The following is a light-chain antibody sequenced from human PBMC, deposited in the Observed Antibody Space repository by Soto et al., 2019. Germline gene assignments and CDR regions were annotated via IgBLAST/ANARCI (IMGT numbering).Light chain of an antibody. CDR1: SSNIGAGYD. CDR2: ANN. V-gene: IGLV1-40*01. CDR3: QSYDSSLRGSV. J-gene: IGLJ3*02. Sequence: QSVLTQPPSVSGAPGQRVIISCTGSSSNIGAGYDVHWYQQVSGTAPKLLIYANNNRPSGVPNRFSGSKSGTSVSLAITGLQAEDEADYYCQSYDSSLRGSVFGGGTKLTVL.